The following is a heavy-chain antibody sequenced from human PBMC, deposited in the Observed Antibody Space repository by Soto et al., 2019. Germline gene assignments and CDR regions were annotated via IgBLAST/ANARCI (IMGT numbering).Heavy chain of an antibody. CDR2: ISATGRT. V-gene: IGHV4-4*07. D-gene: IGHD7-27*01. Sequence: QVQLQESGPGLVEPSETLSLTCTVSGDSMSSYYWNWIRQPAGKGLEWIGRISATGRTSYMSSLRSRITLSVDTSKNQFSLNLKFVTAADTAVYFCARDQSGDADIGGQGTMVTVS. CDR3: ARDQSGDADI. CDR1: GDSMSSYY. J-gene: IGHJ3*02.